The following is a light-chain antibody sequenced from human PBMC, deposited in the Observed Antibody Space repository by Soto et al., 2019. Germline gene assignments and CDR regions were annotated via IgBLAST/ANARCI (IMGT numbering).Light chain of an antibody. CDR1: QSISSW. CDR2: KAS. J-gene: IGKJ1*01. V-gene: IGKV1-5*03. Sequence: DIQMTQSPSTLSASVGDRVTITCRASQSISSWLAWYQQKPGKAPKLLIYKASSLESGVPSRFSGSGSGTEFTLTISSLQPDDFATYCCQQYNSYSWTCGQGTKVEIK. CDR3: QQYNSYSWT.